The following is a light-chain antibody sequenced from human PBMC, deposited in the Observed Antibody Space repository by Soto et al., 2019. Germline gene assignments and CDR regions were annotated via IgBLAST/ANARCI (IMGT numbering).Light chain of an antibody. CDR1: QSVSSSY. Sequence: EIVLTQSPGTLSLSPGERATLSCRASQSVSSSYLAWYQQKPGQAPRLLIYGASSRATGIPDRFSGSGSGTDFTLTISRLEPEDFAVYYCQQYGSSPCTFGQGTNLEIK. V-gene: IGKV3-20*01. CDR2: GAS. J-gene: IGKJ2*02. CDR3: QQYGSSPCT.